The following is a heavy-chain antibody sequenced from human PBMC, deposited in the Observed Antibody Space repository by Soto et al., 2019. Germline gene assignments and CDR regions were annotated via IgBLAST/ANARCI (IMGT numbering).Heavy chain of an antibody. CDR2: IIPIFGTA. V-gene: IGHV1-69*13. D-gene: IGHD3-10*01. J-gene: IGHJ3*02. CDR1: GGTFSSYA. Sequence: ASVKVSCKASGGTFSSYAISWVRQAPGQGLEWMGGIIPIFGTANYAQKFQGRVTITADESTSTAYLELSSLRSEDTAVYYCARDLRPHYYGSGSYYAFDIWGQGTMVTVSS. CDR3: ARDLRPHYYGSGSYYAFDI.